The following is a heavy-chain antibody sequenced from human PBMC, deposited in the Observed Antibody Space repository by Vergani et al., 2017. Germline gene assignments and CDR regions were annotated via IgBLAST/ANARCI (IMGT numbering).Heavy chain of an antibody. V-gene: IGHV3-33*01. J-gene: IGHJ6*02. Sequence: QVQLVESGGGVVQPGRSLRLSCAASGFTFSSYGMHWVRQAPGKGLEWVAVIWYVGSNKYYADSVKGRFTISRDNSKNTLYLQMNSLRAEDTAVYYCASTSLAVAGKYYYYGMDVWGQGTTVTVSS. D-gene: IGHD6-19*01. CDR1: GFTFSSYG. CDR3: ASTSLAVAGKYYYYGMDV. CDR2: IWYVGSNK.